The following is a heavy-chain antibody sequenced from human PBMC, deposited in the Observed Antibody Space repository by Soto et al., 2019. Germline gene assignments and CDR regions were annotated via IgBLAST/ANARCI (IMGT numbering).Heavy chain of an antibody. Sequence: PGGSLRLSCAASGFTFSSYGIHWVRQAPGKGLEWVALISYDGTDKYYADSVEGRFTISRDNSKNTLYLQMSSLGPEDTAVYYCVKERYAQLWLEDYGMDVWGQGTTVTVSS. V-gene: IGHV3-30*18. D-gene: IGHD5-18*01. CDR1: GFTFSSYG. CDR3: VKERYAQLWLEDYGMDV. CDR2: ISYDGTDK. J-gene: IGHJ6*02.